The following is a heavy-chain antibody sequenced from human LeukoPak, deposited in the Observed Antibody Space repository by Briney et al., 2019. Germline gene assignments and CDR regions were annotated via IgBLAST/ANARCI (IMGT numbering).Heavy chain of an antibody. CDR2: INPNSGGT. CDR1: VYTFTGYY. D-gene: IGHD6-6*01. Sequence: ASVKVSCKASVYTFTGYYMHWVRQAPGQGLEWMGWINPNSGGTNYAQKFQGRVTMTRDTSISTAYMELSRLRSDDTAVYYCAREERIAARPFDYWGQGTLVTVPS. J-gene: IGHJ4*02. CDR3: AREERIAARPFDY. V-gene: IGHV1-2*02.